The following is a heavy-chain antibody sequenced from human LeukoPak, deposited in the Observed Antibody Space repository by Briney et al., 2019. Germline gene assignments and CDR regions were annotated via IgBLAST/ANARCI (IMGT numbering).Heavy chain of an antibody. D-gene: IGHD2-15*01. CDR3: ARNVSRSGFDP. J-gene: IGHJ5*02. CDR2: INPNSGGT. CDR1: GYTFTGHY. V-gene: IGHV1-2*06. Sequence: ASVKVSCKASGYTFTGHYMHWVRQAPGQGLEWMGRINPNSGGTNYAQKFQGRVTMTRDTSISTAYLELSRLRSDDTAVYYCARNVSRSGFDPWGQGTLVTVSS.